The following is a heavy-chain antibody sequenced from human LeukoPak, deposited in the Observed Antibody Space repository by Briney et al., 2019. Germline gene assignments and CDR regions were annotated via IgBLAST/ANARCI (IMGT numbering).Heavy chain of an antibody. Sequence: ASVTVSFKSSGYTFTGYYIHWVRQAPGQGLEWMGWINPNSGGTNYAQKFQGRVTMTRDTSISTAYMELVRLRSDDTAVYYCATYCSGGSCYSVDWFDPWGQGTLVTVSS. D-gene: IGHD2-15*01. CDR3: ATYCSGGSCYSVDWFDP. CDR2: INPNSGGT. J-gene: IGHJ5*02. V-gene: IGHV1-2*02. CDR1: GYTFTGYY.